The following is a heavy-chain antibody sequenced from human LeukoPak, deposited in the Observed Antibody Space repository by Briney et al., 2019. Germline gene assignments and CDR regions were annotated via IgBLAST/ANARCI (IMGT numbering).Heavy chain of an antibody. V-gene: IGHV3-23*01. Sequence: GGSLRLSCATSGFTFSDYAMIWVRQAPGKGLEWVSQISGNGDTTNHADSVKGRLTISRDNSKNTLFLQMNSLRVEDTAVYYCAKADWGSCGCRRTDYWGQGTLVTASS. D-gene: IGHD3-16*01. CDR1: GFTFSDYA. J-gene: IGHJ4*02. CDR3: AKADWGSCGCRRTDY. CDR2: ISGNGDTT.